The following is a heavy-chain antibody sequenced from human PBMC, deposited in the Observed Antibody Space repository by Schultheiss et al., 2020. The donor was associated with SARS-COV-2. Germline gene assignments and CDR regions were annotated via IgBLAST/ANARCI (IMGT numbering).Heavy chain of an antibody. V-gene: IGHV3-11*06. CDR1: GFTFSDYY. CDR3: ARGDYDSSNYYLRFGY. Sequence: GGSLRLSCAASGFTFSDYYMSWIRQAPGKGLEWVSHILSSGSYTNYADSVKGRFTISRDNAKSLLFLQMNSLRAEDTAVYYCARGDYDSSNYYLRFGYWGQGTLVTVSS. CDR2: ILSSGSYT. J-gene: IGHJ4*02. D-gene: IGHD3-22*01.